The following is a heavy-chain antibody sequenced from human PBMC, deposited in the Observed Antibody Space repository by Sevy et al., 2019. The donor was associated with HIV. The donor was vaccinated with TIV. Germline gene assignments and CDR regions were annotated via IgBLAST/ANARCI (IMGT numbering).Heavy chain of an antibody. CDR2: IRSKANSYAT. D-gene: IGHD3-3*01. J-gene: IGHJ6*02. Sequence: GGSLRLSCTASGFTFSGSAMHWVRQASGKGLEWVGRIRSKANSYATAYAASVKGRFTISRDDSKNTAYLQMNSLKTEDTAVYYCTRHLGPYYDFWSGYPPDYYYYYGMDVWGQGTTVTVSS. V-gene: IGHV3-73*01. CDR3: TRHLGPYYDFWSGYPPDYYYYYGMDV. CDR1: GFTFSGSA.